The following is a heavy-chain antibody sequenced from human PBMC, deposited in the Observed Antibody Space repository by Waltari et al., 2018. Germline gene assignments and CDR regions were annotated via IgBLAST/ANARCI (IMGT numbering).Heavy chain of an antibody. D-gene: IGHD3-3*01. CDR3: ARGYYDFWDGYPYYYDY. V-gene: IGHV4-59*01. J-gene: IGHJ4*02. Sequence: QVRLQESGPGLVKPSETLSLTCTVPGGSTSSYYWTWIRQPPGKGLEWIGYIYYTGTTYYNPSLKSRVTMSLDTSKNQFSLRLTSVTAADTAIYYCARGYYDFWDGYPYYYDYWGQGILVTVSS. CDR2: IYYTGTT. CDR1: GGSTSSYY.